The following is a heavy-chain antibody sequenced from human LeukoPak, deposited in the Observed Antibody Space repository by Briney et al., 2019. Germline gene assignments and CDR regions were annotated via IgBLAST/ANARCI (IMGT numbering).Heavy chain of an antibody. Sequence: TSVKVSCKVSGYTLTELSMHWVRQAPGKGLEWMGGFDPEDGETIYAQKFQGRVTMTEDTSTDTAYMELSSLRSEDTAVYYCATSQVIYYDSSGYYPDFDCWGQGTLVTVSS. CDR2: FDPEDGET. D-gene: IGHD3-22*01. CDR1: GYTLTELS. CDR3: ATSQVIYYDSSGYYPDFDC. J-gene: IGHJ4*02. V-gene: IGHV1-24*01.